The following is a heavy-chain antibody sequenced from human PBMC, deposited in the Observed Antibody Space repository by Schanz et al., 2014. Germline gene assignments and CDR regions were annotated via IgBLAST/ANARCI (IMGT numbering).Heavy chain of an antibody. CDR2: ISNDGSIK. V-gene: IGHV3-30*19. Sequence: QVQMVESGGGVVQPGRSLRLSCAASGFAFSVYGMHWVRQAPGKGLEWVALISNDGSIKYYADSVEGRFTISRDNSKNTLYLQMNSLRAEDTAVYYCAKQIHYDILTVTRNWGQGTLVTVSS. CDR3: AKQIHYDILTVTRN. D-gene: IGHD3-9*01. CDR1: GFAFSVYG. J-gene: IGHJ4*02.